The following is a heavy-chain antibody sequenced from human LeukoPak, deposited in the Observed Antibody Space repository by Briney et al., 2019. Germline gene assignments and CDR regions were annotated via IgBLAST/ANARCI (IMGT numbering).Heavy chain of an antibody. CDR3: VRDGGVSGYDLLDY. V-gene: IGHV3-7*01. J-gene: IGHJ4*02. Sequence: GSLRLSCAASGFTFSSYWMSWVRQAPGKGLEWVANIKQDGSEKYYVDSVKGRFTISRDNAKNSLYLQMNSLRAEDTAVYYCVRDGGVSGYDLLDYWGQGTLATVSS. D-gene: IGHD5-12*01. CDR2: IKQDGSEK. CDR1: GFTFSSYW.